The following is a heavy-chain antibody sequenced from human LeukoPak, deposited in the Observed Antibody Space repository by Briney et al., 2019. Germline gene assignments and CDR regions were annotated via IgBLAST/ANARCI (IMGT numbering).Heavy chain of an antibody. CDR1: GYTFTGYY. D-gene: IGHD6-13*01. Sequence: GASVKVSCKASGYTFTGYYMHWVRQAPGQGLEWMGWINPNSGGTNYAQKFQGRVTMTRDTSISTAYMELSRLRSDDTAVYYCAREGYSSSWSNWFDPWGQGTLVTVSS. CDR2: INPNSGGT. J-gene: IGHJ5*02. V-gene: IGHV1-2*02. CDR3: AREGYSSSWSNWFDP.